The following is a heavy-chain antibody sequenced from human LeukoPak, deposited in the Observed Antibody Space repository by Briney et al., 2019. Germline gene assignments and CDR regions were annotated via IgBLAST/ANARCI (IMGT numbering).Heavy chain of an antibody. J-gene: IGHJ6*02. Sequence: SETLSLTCAVYGGSFSGYYWSWIRQPPGKGLEWIGEINHSGSTNYNPSLKSRVTISVDTSKNQFSLKLSPVTAADTAVYYCARGSIVVVPAAIRFRYYYCGMDVWGQGTTVTVSS. CDR1: GGSFSGYY. D-gene: IGHD2-2*02. V-gene: IGHV4-34*01. CDR2: INHSGST. CDR3: ARGSIVVVPAAIRFRYYYCGMDV.